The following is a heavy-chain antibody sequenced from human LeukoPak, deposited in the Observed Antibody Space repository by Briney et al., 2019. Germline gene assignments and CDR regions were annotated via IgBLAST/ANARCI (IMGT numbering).Heavy chain of an antibody. CDR2: IYYSGST. CDR1: GGSISSSSYY. Sequence: PSETLSLTCTVSGGSISSSSYYWGWIRQPPGKGLEWIGSIYYSGSTYYNPSLKSRVTISVDTSKNQFSLKLSSVTAADTAVYYCARRNYDFWRGYPFDPWGQGTLVTVSS. V-gene: IGHV4-39*01. J-gene: IGHJ5*02. D-gene: IGHD3-3*01. CDR3: ARRNYDFWRGYPFDP.